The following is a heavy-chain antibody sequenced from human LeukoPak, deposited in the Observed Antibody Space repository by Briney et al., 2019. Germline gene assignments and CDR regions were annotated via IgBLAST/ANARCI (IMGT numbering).Heavy chain of an antibody. J-gene: IGHJ6*02. CDR1: GFTFSSYA. Sequence: GGSLRLSCAASGFTFSSYAMSWVRQAPGKGLEWVSAISGSGGSTYYADSVKGRFTISRDNSKNTLYLQMNSLRAEDTAVYYCAKGPSYRNYNYGMDVWGQGTTVTVSS. D-gene: IGHD1-26*01. CDR2: ISGSGGST. V-gene: IGHV3-23*01. CDR3: AKGPSYRNYNYGMDV.